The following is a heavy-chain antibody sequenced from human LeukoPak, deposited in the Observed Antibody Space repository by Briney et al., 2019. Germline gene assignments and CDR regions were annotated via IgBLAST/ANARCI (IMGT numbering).Heavy chain of an antibody. D-gene: IGHD2-21*01. J-gene: IGHJ5*02. CDR3: AKDPYRVVVATGNYLDP. CDR2: ISGSGGNT. Sequence: PGGSLRLSCATSGFTFSSYAMSWVRQAPGKGLEWVSAISGSGGNTYYADSVKGRFTISRDNSKNTLYLQMNSLRVEDTAVYYCAKDPYRVVVATGNYLDPWGQGTLVTVSA. V-gene: IGHV3-23*01. CDR1: GFTFSSYA.